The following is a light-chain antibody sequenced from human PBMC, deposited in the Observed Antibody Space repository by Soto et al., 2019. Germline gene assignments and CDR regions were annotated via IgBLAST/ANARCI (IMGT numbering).Light chain of an antibody. V-gene: IGLV1-40*01. Sequence: QPVLTQPPSVSGAPGQRVTISCTRSSSNIGAGYDVHWYQQLPGTAPKLLIYGNSNRPSGVPDRFSGSKSGTSASLAITGLQAEDEADYYCQSYDSSLSGYVFGTGTKVTVL. CDR2: GNS. J-gene: IGLJ1*01. CDR1: SSNIGAGYD. CDR3: QSYDSSLSGYV.